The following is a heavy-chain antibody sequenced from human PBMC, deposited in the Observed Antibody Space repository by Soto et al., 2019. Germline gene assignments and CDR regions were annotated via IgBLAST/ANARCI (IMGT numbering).Heavy chain of an antibody. CDR1: GFTFSSYA. J-gene: IGHJ4*02. Sequence: QVQLVESGGGVVQPGRSLRLSCAASGFTFSSYAMHWVRQAPGKGLEWVAVISYDGSNKYYADSVKGRFNISRDNSKNSLYLQMNRLRAEDTAVYYCARDRGIVGVVAIDCWGQGTLVTVSS. CDR3: ARDRGIVGVVAIDC. V-gene: IGHV3-30-3*01. D-gene: IGHD2-15*01. CDR2: ISYDGSNK.